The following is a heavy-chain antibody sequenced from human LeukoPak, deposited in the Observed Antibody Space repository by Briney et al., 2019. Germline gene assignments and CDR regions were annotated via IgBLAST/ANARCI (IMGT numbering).Heavy chain of an antibody. CDR1: GYTFTNYD. V-gene: IGHV1-18*01. Sequence: ASVKVSCKTSGYTFTNYDISWVRQAPGQGLEWMGWISAYNGNTNYAQKLQGRVTMTTDTSTSTAYMELRSLRSDDTAAYYCARGQGDSSSWYEGAPFDYWGQGTLVTVSS. D-gene: IGHD6-13*01. J-gene: IGHJ4*02. CDR3: ARGQGDSSSWYEGAPFDY. CDR2: ISAYNGNT.